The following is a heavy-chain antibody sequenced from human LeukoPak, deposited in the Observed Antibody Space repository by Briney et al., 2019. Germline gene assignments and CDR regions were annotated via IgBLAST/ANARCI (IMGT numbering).Heavy chain of an antibody. Sequence: PSETLSLTCTVSGGSISSSIYHWGWIRQSPGKGLEWIGTVDNPGSTHYNPSLKSRVTISLDTSKNQFSLKLSSMTAADTAIYYCARGKTYYYDTNAHYEGAGPAMTWGLGNLVTVSS. CDR2: VDNPGST. CDR3: ARGKTYYYDTNAHYEGAGPAMT. J-gene: IGHJ5*02. V-gene: IGHV4-39*07. D-gene: IGHD3-22*01. CDR1: GGSISSSIYH.